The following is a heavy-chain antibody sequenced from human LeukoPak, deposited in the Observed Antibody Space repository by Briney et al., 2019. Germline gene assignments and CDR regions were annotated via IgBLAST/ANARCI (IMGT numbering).Heavy chain of an antibody. CDR3: ARERRLYNWNNVYYFDY. D-gene: IGHD1/OR15-1a*01. V-gene: IGHV3-7*01. J-gene: IGHJ4*02. Sequence: PGRSLRLSCAASGFTFSSYWMNWVRQAPGKGREWVANIKQDGSERYYVDSVKGRFTISRDNAKNSLYLQMNSLRAEDPAVYYCARERRLYNWNNVYYFDYWGQGTLVTVSS. CDR1: GFTFSSYW. CDR2: IKQDGSER.